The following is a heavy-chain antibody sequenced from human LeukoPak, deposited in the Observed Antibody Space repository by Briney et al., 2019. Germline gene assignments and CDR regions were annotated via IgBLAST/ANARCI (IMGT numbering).Heavy chain of an antibody. CDR1: GGTFSSYA. CDR3: TRGSSSQYFQH. CDR2: IIPIFGTA. J-gene: IGHJ1*01. Sequence: SVKVSCKASGGTFSSYAISWVRQAPGQGLEWMGGIIPIFGTANYAQKFQGRVTITADESTSTAYMELASLRPDDTAIYYCTRGSSSQYFQHWGQGTLVTVSS. D-gene: IGHD6-6*01. V-gene: IGHV1-69*13.